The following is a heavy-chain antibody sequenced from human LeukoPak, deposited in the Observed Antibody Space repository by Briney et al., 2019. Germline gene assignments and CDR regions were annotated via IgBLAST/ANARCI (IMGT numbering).Heavy chain of an antibody. CDR2: IKQDGSET. Sequence: PGGSLRLSCAASGFIFSTYWMSWVRQAPGEGLECVANIKQDGSETHYVDSVKGRFTISRDNGRNSMYLQMNSLRAEDTAVYYCARDRYYFGSGSYPWYFDLWGRGTLVTVSS. CDR1: GFIFSTYW. D-gene: IGHD3-10*01. V-gene: IGHV3-7*01. J-gene: IGHJ2*01. CDR3: ARDRYYFGSGSYPWYFDL.